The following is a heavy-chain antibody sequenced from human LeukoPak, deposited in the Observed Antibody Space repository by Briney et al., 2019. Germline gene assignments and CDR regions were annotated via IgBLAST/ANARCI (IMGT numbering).Heavy chain of an antibody. CDR2: TTTSGGTT. J-gene: IGHJ4*02. Sequence: GGSLRLSCAASTLTFSSYAMSWVRQAPGKGLEWVSGTTTSGGTTYYADSVKGRFTISRDNSKNTLSLQMTSLRAEDTAVYYCATVRGGYWGQGALVTVSS. D-gene: IGHD2-15*01. CDR1: TLTFSSYA. CDR3: ATVRGGY. V-gene: IGHV3-23*01.